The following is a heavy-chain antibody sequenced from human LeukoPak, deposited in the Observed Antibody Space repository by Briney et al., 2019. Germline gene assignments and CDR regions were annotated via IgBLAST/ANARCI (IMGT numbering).Heavy chain of an antibody. CDR2: ISGSGGST. V-gene: IGHV3-23*01. Sequence: GGSLRLSCAASGFTLSSYAMSWVRQAPGKGLEWVSAISGSGGSTYYADSVKGRFTISRDNSKNTLYLQMNSLRAEDTAVYYCAGSTLSIAAAGTGFDYWGQGTLVTVSS. D-gene: IGHD6-13*01. CDR3: AGSTLSIAAAGTGFDY. J-gene: IGHJ4*02. CDR1: GFTLSSYA.